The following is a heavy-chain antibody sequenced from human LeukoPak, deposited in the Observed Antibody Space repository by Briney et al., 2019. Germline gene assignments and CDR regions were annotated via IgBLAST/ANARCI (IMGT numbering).Heavy chain of an antibody. D-gene: IGHD2-15*01. J-gene: IGHJ6*02. CDR3: ARGSGYCSGGSCYYYGMDV. V-gene: IGHV1-8*01. Sequence: ASVKVSCKASGYTFTSYDINWVRQATGQGLEWMGWMNPNSGNTGYAQKFQGRVTMTRNTSINTAYMELSSLRSEDTAVYYCARGSGYCSGGSCYYYGMDVWGQGTTVTVSS. CDR1: GYTFTSYD. CDR2: MNPNSGNT.